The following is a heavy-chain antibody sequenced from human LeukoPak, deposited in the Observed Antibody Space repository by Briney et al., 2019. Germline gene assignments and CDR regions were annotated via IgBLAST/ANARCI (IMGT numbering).Heavy chain of an antibody. Sequence: PGGSLRLSCAASGFTLSSYAMHWVRQAPGKGLEWVAVISYDGSNKYYADSVKGRFTISRDNSKNTLYLQMNSLRAEDTAVYYCARDRRITMIVVVRQDSNWFDPWGQGTLVTVSS. CDR2: ISYDGSNK. V-gene: IGHV3-30-3*01. D-gene: IGHD3-22*01. J-gene: IGHJ5*02. CDR3: ARDRRITMIVVVRQDSNWFDP. CDR1: GFTLSSYA.